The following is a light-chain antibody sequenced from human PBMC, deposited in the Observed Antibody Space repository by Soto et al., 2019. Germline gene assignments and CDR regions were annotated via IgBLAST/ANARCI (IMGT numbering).Light chain of an antibody. V-gene: IGKV3-11*01. CDR1: QSVSSY. CDR2: DAS. Sequence: EIVLTQSPATLSLSPGERATLTCRASQSVSSYLAWSQQKPGQAPRLLIYDASNRATGVPARFSGSGSGTDFTLTISSLEPEDSAVYYCHQRSTWPFTFGPGTKVDVK. CDR3: HQRSTWPFT. J-gene: IGKJ3*01.